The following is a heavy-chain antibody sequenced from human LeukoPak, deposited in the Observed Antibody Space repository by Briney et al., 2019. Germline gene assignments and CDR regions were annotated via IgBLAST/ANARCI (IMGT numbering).Heavy chain of an antibody. D-gene: IGHD3-16*01. J-gene: IGHJ6*02. CDR1: GGSISGYY. Sequence: SETLSLTCTVSGGSISGYYWTWTRQPPGKGLEWIGQIHYSGKADYNPSLRSRITISVGTSKNQMFLKLSSLTAADTAVYYCARFGVDYDMGVWGQGTTVTVSS. V-gene: IGHV4-59*01. CDR3: ARFGVDYDMGV. CDR2: IHYSGKA.